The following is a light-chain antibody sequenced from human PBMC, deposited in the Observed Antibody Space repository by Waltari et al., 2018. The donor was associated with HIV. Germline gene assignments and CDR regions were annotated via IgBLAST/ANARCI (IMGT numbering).Light chain of an antibody. J-gene: IGLJ2*01. V-gene: IGLV3-21*01. CDR2: DDD. CDR3: QVWDIITDEVI. CDR1: NIGSKR. Sequence: SSVLTQSPSVSVAPGQTAILTCGGNNIGSKRVHWYQPRPGQAPGLIIFDDDDRPSGIPERFSGSNSGDTATLSISRVEAGDEADYFCQVWDIITDEVIFGGGTKMTVL.